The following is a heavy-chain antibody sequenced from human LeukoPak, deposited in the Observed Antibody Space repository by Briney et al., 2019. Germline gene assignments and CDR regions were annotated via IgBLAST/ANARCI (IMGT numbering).Heavy chain of an antibody. D-gene: IGHD6-13*01. CDR3: ATRLYSSSNYYFDY. CDR1: GFTVSSYW. CDR2: IKQDGSER. V-gene: IGHV3-7*03. Sequence: GGSLRLSCAGSGFTVSSYWMSWVRQAPGKGLERVANIKQDGSERYYVDSVKGRFTISRDNAKSSVYLQMNSLRAEDTAMYFCATRLYSSSNYYFDYWGQGTLVTVSS. J-gene: IGHJ4*02.